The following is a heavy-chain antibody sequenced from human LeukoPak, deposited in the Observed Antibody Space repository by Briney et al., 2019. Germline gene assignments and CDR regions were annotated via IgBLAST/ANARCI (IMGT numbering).Heavy chain of an antibody. D-gene: IGHD3-10*01. CDR2: LSSSGSTI. Sequence: KPGGSLRLSCAASGFSFSDSYMSWIRQAPGKGLEWVTYLSSSGSTIYYADSVKGRFTISRDNAKNSLYLQMNSLRAEDTAVYYCARGSGSTFHGLDYWGQGTLVTVSS. V-gene: IGHV3-11*01. CDR1: GFSFSDSY. CDR3: ARGSGSTFHGLDY. J-gene: IGHJ4*02.